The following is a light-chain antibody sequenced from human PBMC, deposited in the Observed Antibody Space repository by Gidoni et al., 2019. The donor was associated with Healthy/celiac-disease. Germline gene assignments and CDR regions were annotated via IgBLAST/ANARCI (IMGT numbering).Light chain of an antibody. CDR2: GAS. V-gene: IGKV3-20*01. CDR1: QSVSSSY. CDR3: QQYGSSPYT. Sequence: IVLPKSPGTLSLSPGERATLPYRARQSVSSSYLAWYQQKPGQAPRLLIYGASSMATGIPDRFSGSGSGTDVTLTISRLEPEDFAVYYCQQYGSSPYTFGQGTKLEIK. J-gene: IGKJ2*01.